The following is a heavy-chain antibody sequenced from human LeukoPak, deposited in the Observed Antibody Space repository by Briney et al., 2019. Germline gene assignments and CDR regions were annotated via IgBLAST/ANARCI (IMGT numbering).Heavy chain of an antibody. CDR2: VLSKSDGGTA. J-gene: IGHJ4*02. D-gene: IGHD3-10*01. Sequence: GGSLRLSCAGPGITFTKAWMTWVRRAPGKGLEWVGRVLSKSDGGTANYAAPVKGRFTISRDDSKDTLYLQMNTLKTEDTAMYYCTTERAGAFDYWGQGTLVTVSP. CDR1: GITFTKAW. CDR3: TTERAGAFDY. V-gene: IGHV3-15*05.